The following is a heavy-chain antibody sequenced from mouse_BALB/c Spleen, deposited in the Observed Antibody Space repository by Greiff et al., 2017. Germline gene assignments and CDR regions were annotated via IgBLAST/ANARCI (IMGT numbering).Heavy chain of an antibody. V-gene: IGHV1-82*01. CDR2: IYPGDGDT. CDR1: GYAFSSSW. J-gene: IGHJ1*01. D-gene: IGHD1-1*01. CDR3: ARDYYGSSRYFDV. Sequence: QVQLQQSGPELVKPGASVKISCKASGYAFSSSWMNWVKQRPGQGLEWIGRIYPGDGDTNYNGKFKGKATLTADKSSSTAYMQLSSLTSVDSAVYFCARDYYGSSRYFDVWGAGTTVTVSS.